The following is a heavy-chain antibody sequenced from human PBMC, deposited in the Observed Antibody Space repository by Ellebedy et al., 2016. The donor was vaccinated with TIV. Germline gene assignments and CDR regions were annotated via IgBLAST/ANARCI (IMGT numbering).Heavy chain of an antibody. CDR2: INAGNGNT. CDR3: ARDRFAAFDI. V-gene: IGHV1-3*01. J-gene: IGHJ3*02. Sequence: ASVKVSXXASGYTFTSYYMHWVRQAPGQRLEWMGWINAGNGNTKYSQKFQGRVTITRDTSASTAYMELSSLRSEDTAVYYCARDRFAAFDIWGQGTMVTVSS. CDR1: GYTFTSYY. D-gene: IGHD3-16*01.